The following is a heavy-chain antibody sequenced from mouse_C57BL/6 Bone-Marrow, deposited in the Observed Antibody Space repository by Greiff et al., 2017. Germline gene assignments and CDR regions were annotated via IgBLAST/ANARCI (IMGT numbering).Heavy chain of an antibody. D-gene: IGHD1-1*01. Sequence: QVQLQQPGAELVKPGASVKLSCKASGYTFTSYWMHWVKQRPGQGLEWIGMIHPNSGSTNYNEKFKSKATLTVDKSSSTAYMQLSSLTSEDSAVYYCAGGGTRVVVDWYCEVWGTGTTVTVSS. CDR3: AGGGTRVVVDWYCEV. CDR2: IHPNSGST. CDR1: GYTFTSYW. V-gene: IGHV1-64*01. J-gene: IGHJ1*03.